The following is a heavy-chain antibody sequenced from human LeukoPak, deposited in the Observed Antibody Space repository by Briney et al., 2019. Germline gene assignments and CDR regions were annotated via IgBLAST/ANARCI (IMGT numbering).Heavy chain of an antibody. J-gene: IGHJ4*02. CDR3: ARHRVMVRGVNWGFDY. D-gene: IGHD3-10*01. CDR1: GGSFSGYY. Sequence: PSETLSLTCAVYGGSFSGYYWSWIRQPPGKGLEWIGEINHSGSTNYNPSLKSRVTISVDTSKNQFSLKLSSVTAADTAVYYCARHRVMVRGVNWGFDYWGQGTLVTASS. CDR2: INHSGST. V-gene: IGHV4-34*01.